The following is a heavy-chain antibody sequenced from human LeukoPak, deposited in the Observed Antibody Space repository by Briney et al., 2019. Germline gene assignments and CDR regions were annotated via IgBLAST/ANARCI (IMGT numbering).Heavy chain of an antibody. Sequence: GGSLRLSCAASGVIFSNYWMHWVRQAPGKGLVWVSRINRDGSSTSYADSVKGRFTISRDNAKNTLYLQMNSLRVEDTAVYYCARGGGYSYGSFDYWGQGTLVTVSS. CDR2: INRDGSST. CDR1: GVIFSNYW. J-gene: IGHJ4*02. V-gene: IGHV3-74*01. D-gene: IGHD5-18*01. CDR3: ARGGGYSYGSFDY.